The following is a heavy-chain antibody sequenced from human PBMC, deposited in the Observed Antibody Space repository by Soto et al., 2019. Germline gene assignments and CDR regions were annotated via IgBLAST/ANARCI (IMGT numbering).Heavy chain of an antibody. Sequence: QVQLVESGGGVVQPGRSLRLSCAASGFTFSSYGMHWVRQAPGKGLEWVAVIWYDGSNKYYADSVKGRFTISRDNSKNTLYLQMNSLRAEDTAVYYCARDLLVAGSGSYYTGFDYWGQGTLVTVSS. V-gene: IGHV3-33*01. D-gene: IGHD3-10*01. CDR2: IWYDGSNK. J-gene: IGHJ4*02. CDR3: ARDLLVAGSGSYYTGFDY. CDR1: GFTFSSYG.